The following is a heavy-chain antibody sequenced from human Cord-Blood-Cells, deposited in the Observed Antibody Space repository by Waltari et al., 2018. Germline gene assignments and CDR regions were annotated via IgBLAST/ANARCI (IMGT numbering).Heavy chain of an antibody. J-gene: IGHJ6*02. CDR3: ARDGDIVVVPAARKYGMDV. Sequence: QVQLVQSGSELKKPGASVKVSCKASGYPFPGYAMHWVRQPPGKGLEWMGWINTNTGNPTYAQGFTGRFVFSLDTSVSTAYLQISSLKAEDTAVYYCARDGDIVVVPAARKYGMDVWGQGTTVTVSS. D-gene: IGHD2-2*01. CDR2: INTNTGNP. CDR1: GYPFPGYA. V-gene: IGHV7-4-1*02.